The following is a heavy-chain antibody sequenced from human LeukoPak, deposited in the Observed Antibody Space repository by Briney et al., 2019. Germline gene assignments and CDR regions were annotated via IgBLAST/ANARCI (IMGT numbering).Heavy chain of an antibody. V-gene: IGHV3-30*18. Sequence: GGSLRLSCAASGFTFSSYGMHWVRQAPGKGLEWVAVISYDGSNKYYADSVKGRFTISRDNSKSTLYLQMNSLRAEDTAVYYCAKDMGYCSSTSCPLDYWGQGTLVTVSS. CDR1: GFTFSSYG. CDR3: AKDMGYCSSTSCPLDY. D-gene: IGHD2-2*01. J-gene: IGHJ4*02. CDR2: ISYDGSNK.